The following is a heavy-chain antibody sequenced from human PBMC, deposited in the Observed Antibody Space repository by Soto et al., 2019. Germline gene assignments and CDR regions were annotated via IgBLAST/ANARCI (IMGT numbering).Heavy chain of an antibody. V-gene: IGHV4-4*07. CDR2: IYNSGDT. CDR3: VRGPYCGDKCYFAS. J-gene: IGHJ5*02. CDR1: GGSISSYY. Sequence: SETLSLTCTVSGGSISSYYWTWVRQPAGKGLEWIGRIYNSGDTNYNPSLKSRVTMSVDASKNQFSLKLSSVTAADTAVYYCVRGPYCGDKCYFASWGQGALVTVSS. D-gene: IGHD2-21*01.